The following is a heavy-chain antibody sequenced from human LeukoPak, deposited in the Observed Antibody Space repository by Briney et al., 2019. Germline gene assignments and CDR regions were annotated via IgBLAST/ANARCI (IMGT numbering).Heavy chain of an antibody. V-gene: IGHV1-24*01. CDR2: FDPEDGET. J-gene: IGHJ4*02. D-gene: IGHD3-22*01. CDR3: ATTPPKTYDSSGSAATFDY. CDR1: GYTLTELS. Sequence: ASVKVSCKVSGYTLTELSMQWVRQAPGKGLEWMGGFDPEDGETIYAQKFQGRVTMTEDTSTDTAYMELSSLRSEDTAVYYCATTPPKTYDSSGSAATFDYWGQGTLVTVSS.